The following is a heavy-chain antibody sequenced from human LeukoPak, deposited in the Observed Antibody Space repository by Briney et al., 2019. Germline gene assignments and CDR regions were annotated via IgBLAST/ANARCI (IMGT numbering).Heavy chain of an antibody. J-gene: IGHJ4*02. CDR1: GYTFTSYD. V-gene: IGHV1-8*01. CDR2: MNPNSGNT. D-gene: IGHD3-9*01. Sequence: ASVKVSCKASGYTFTSYDINWVRLATGQGLEWMGWMNPNSGNTGYAQKFQGRVTMTRNTSISTAYMELSSLRSEDTAVYYCATGGDILTGSHSYYFDYWGQGTLVIVSS. CDR3: ATGGDILTGSHSYYFDY.